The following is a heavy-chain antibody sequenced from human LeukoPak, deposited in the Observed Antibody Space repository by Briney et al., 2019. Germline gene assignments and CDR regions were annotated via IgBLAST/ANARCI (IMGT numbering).Heavy chain of an antibody. D-gene: IGHD3-22*01. Sequence: PGGSLRLSCAASGFTFSGFAMSWVRQTPGKGLEWVSTISGGGGTTYYADSVRGRFTISRDNSNNTLYLQMNSLRAEDTAIYYCAKYRITMIVVGGAFDIWGQGTMVTVSS. J-gene: IGHJ3*02. CDR1: GFTFSGFA. CDR3: AKYRITMIVVGGAFDI. V-gene: IGHV3-23*01. CDR2: ISGGGGTT.